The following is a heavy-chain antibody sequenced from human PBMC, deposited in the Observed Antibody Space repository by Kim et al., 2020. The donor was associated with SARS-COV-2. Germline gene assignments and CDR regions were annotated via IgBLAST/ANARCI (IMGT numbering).Heavy chain of an antibody. CDR1: GFTFGDYA. CDR3: AKDFYYYDSSGTGDY. D-gene: IGHD3-22*01. V-gene: IGHV3-9*01. CDR2: ISWNSGSI. J-gene: IGHJ4*02. Sequence: GGSLRLSCAASGFTFGDYAMHWVRQAPGKGLEWVSGISWNSGSIGYADSVKGRFTISSDNAKNSLYLQMNGLRAEDTALYYCAKDFYYYDSSGTGDYWGQGTLVTVSS.